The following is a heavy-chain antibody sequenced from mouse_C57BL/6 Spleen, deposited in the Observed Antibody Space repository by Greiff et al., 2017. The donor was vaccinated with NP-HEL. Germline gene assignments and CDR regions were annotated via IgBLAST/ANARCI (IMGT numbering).Heavy chain of an antibody. D-gene: IGHD1-1*01. V-gene: IGHV1-69*01. Sequence: QVQLQQPGAELVMPGASVKLSCKASGYTLTSYWMHWVKQRPGQGLEWIGEIDPSDSYTNYNQKFKGKSTLTVDKSSSTAYMQLSSLTSEDSAVYYCARRGSSYFDYWGQGTTLTVSS. J-gene: IGHJ2*01. CDR3: ARRGSSYFDY. CDR1: GYTLTSYW. CDR2: IDPSDSYT.